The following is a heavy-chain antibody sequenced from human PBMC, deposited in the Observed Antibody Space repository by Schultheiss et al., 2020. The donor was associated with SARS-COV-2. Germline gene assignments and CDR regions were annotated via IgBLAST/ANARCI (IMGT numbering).Heavy chain of an antibody. J-gene: IGHJ6*02. CDR1: GGSISSSSYY. CDR2: IYYSGST. D-gene: IGHD2-15*01. CDR3: AREMGLVAAATPWEYYYGMDV. Sequence: SQTLSLTCTVSGGSISSSSYYWGWIRQPPGKGLEWIGYIYYSGSTYYNPSLKSRVTISVDTSKNQFSLKLSSVTAADTAVYYCAREMGLVAAATPWEYYYGMDVWGQGTTVTVSS. V-gene: IGHV4-31*03.